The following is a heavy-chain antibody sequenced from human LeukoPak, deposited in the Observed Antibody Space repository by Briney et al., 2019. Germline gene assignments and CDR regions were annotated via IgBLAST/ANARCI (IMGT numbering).Heavy chain of an antibody. CDR3: ARVLGQAAAGTALDY. Sequence: SVKVSCKASGGTFSSYAISRVRQAPGQGLEWMGGIIPIFGTANYAQKFQGRVTITADKSTSTAYMELSSLRSEDTAVYYCARVLGQAAAGTALDYWGQGTLVTVSS. V-gene: IGHV1-69*06. CDR1: GGTFSSYA. D-gene: IGHD6-13*01. CDR2: IIPIFGTA. J-gene: IGHJ4*02.